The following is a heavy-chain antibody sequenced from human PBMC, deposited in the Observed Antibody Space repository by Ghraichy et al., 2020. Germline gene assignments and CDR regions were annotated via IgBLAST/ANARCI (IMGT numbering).Heavy chain of an antibody. D-gene: IGHD5-18*01. CDR1: GGTFSSYA. CDR2: IIPIFGTA. CDR3: ARTAPPGAMVPTFDY. V-gene: IGHV1-69*13. J-gene: IGHJ4*02. Sequence: SVKVSCKASGGTFSSYAISWVRQAPGQGLEWMGGIIPIFGTANYAQKFQGRVTITADESTSTAYMELSSLRSEDTAVYYCARTAPPGAMVPTFDYWGQGTLVTVSS.